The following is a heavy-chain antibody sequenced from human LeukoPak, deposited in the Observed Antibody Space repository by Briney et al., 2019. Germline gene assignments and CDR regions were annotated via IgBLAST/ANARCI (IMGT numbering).Heavy chain of an antibody. D-gene: IGHD6-13*01. CDR1: GGSISSSSYY. V-gene: IGHV3-74*01. J-gene: IGHJ3*02. Sequence: ETLSLTCTVSGGSISSSSYYWGWVRQAPGKGLVWVSRINSDGSSTSYADSVKGRFTISRDNAKNTLYLQMNSLRAEDTAVYYCARERTSIAAAGTTAFDIWGQGTMVTVSS. CDR3: ARERTSIAAAGTTAFDI. CDR2: INSDGSST.